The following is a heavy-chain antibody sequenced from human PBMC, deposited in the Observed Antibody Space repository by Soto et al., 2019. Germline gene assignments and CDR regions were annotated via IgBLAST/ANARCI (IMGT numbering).Heavy chain of an antibody. CDR1: GFTFGSHA. J-gene: IGHJ5*02. V-gene: IGHV3-23*01. CDR3: AKEPYSHFWRAYYHVDL. CDR2: ISGSGGSA. Sequence: EVQLLESGGGLVQPGGSLRLSCAASGFTFGSHAMIWVRQAPGKGLEWVSAISGSGGSAYYADSVKGRFTISRDNSINPLYLQINRLRAEDTAFYYFAKEPYSHFWRAYYHVDLWGQGTLVTVSS. D-gene: IGHD3-3*01.